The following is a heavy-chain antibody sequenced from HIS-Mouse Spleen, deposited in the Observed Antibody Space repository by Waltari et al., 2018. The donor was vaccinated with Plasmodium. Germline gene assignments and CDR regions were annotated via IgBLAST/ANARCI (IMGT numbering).Heavy chain of an antibody. CDR1: GFTFINSW. Sequence: EVQLVESGGGLVKPGGSLRLSCAASGFTFINSWLHLFRQAPGKGLEWVGRIKSKTDGGTTDYAAPVKGRFTISRDDSKNTLYLQMNSLKTEDTAVYYCTTGLGAFDIWGQGTMVTVSS. J-gene: IGHJ3*02. CDR2: IKSKTDGGTT. CDR3: TTGLGAFDI. V-gene: IGHV3-15*01.